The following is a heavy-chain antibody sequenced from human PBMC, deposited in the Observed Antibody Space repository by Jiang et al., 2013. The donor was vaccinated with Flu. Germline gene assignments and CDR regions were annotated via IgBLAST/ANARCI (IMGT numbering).Heavy chain of an antibody. CDR3: ARDRTRLGYCSGGSCYPAFDI. Sequence: GAEVKKPGSSVKVSCKASGGTFNSYTVNWVRQAPGQGLEWMGGIIPILGTPNYAQKFQGRVTITADESTNTVHMELSSLRFDDTAVYYCARDRTRLGYCSGGSCYPAFDIWGQGTLVTVSS. J-gene: IGHJ3*02. CDR1: GGTFNSYT. V-gene: IGHV1-69*16. CDR2: IIPILGTP. D-gene: IGHD2-15*01.